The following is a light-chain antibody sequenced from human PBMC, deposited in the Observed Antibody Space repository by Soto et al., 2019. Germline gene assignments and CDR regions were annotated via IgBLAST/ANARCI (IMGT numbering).Light chain of an antibody. Sequence: QSALTQPASVSGSPGQSITISCTGTSSDVGGYNYVSWYQQHPGKAPKLMIYDVSNRPSGVSNRFSGSKSGNTASLTISGLQAEDEAHYYCSSYTSSSTPAFGGGTKVTVL. V-gene: IGLV2-14*01. CDR3: SSYTSSSTPA. J-gene: IGLJ2*01. CDR1: SSDVGGYNY. CDR2: DVS.